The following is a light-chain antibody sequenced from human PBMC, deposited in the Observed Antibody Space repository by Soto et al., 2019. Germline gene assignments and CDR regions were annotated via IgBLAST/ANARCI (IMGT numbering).Light chain of an antibody. CDR2: GAS. J-gene: IGKJ1*01. V-gene: IGKV3-20*01. Sequence: EIVLTQSPGTLSLSPGERATLSCRASQSVSSSYLAWYQQKPGQAPRLLIYGASSRATGIPDRFSGSGSGTDFTLTISRLEAEDFAVYYWQQYGSSPPTTFGQGTKVEIK. CDR3: QQYGSSPPTT. CDR1: QSVSSSY.